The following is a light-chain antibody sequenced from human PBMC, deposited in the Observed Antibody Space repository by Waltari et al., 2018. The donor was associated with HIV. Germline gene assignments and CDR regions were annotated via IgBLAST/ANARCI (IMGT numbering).Light chain of an antibody. CDR3: QAWDSSTVV. J-gene: IGLJ1*01. CDR2: QNN. CDR1: NLGEKY. Sequence: SYELTQPPSVSVSPGQTGSISCSGDNLGEKYACWFQQKPGQSPVMVIYQNNKRPSVIPERFSGSNSGNTATLTISGTQAMDEADYYCQAWDSSTVVFGTGTKVTVL. V-gene: IGLV3-1*01.